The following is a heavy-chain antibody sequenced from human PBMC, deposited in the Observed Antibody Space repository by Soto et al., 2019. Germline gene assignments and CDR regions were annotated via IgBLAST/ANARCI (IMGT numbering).Heavy chain of an antibody. J-gene: IGHJ4*02. CDR3: ARGAGSYGSEYYFDY. V-gene: IGHV4-31*03. CDR1: GGSISSGGYY. D-gene: IGHD5-18*01. CDR2: IYYSGST. Sequence: PSETLSLTCTVSGGSISSGGYYWSWIRQHPGKGLEWIGYIYYSGSTYYNPSLKSRVTISVDTSKNQFSLKLSSVTAADTAVYYCARGAGSYGSEYYFDYWGQGTLVTVSS.